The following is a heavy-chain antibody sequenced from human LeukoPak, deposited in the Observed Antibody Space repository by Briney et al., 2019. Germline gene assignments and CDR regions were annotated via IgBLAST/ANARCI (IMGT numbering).Heavy chain of an antibody. CDR1: GFTFSSYA. J-gene: IGHJ4*02. Sequence: GGSLRLSCAASGFTFSSYAMHWVRQAPGKGLEWVAVISYDGSNKYYADSVKGRFTISRDNSKNTLYLQMNSLRAEDTAVYYCAREQVRMGWSFDYWGQGTLVAVSS. V-gene: IGHV3-30*04. CDR3: AREQVRMGWSFDY. D-gene: IGHD2-8*01. CDR2: ISYDGSNK.